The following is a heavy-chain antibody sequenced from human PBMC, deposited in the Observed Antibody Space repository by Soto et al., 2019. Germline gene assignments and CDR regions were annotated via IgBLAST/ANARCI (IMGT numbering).Heavy chain of an antibody. CDR2: IYPGDSDT. V-gene: IGHV5-51*01. CDR1: GYSFTNYW. CDR3: ARQDYSGNWAFY. D-gene: IGHD4-4*01. J-gene: IGHJ4*02. Sequence: LGESLKISCKGSGYSFTNYWIGWGRQMPGKGLEWMGIIYPGDSDTRYSPSFRGQVTISADKSISTAYLQWSSLKASDTAMYYCARQDYSGNWAFYWGQGTLVTVSS.